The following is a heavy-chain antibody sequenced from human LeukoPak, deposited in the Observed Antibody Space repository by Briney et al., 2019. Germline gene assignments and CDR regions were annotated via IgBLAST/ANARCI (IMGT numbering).Heavy chain of an antibody. D-gene: IGHD2-15*01. CDR3: ARHIEGGTSEKDYYYMDV. CDR1: GYSFTSYW. CDR2: IYPGDSDT. V-gene: IGHV5-51*01. J-gene: IGHJ6*03. Sequence: GESLKISCKGSGYSFTSYWIGWVRQMPGKGLEWMGIIYPGDSDTRYSPSFQGQVTISADKSISTAYLQWSSLKASDTAMYYCARHIEGGTSEKDYYYMDVWGKGTTVTVPS.